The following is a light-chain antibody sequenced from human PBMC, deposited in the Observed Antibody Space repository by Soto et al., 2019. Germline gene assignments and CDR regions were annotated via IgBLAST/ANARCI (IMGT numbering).Light chain of an antibody. CDR2: GNS. J-gene: IGLJ3*02. Sequence: QSVLTQPPSVSGAPGQRVTISCTGSSSNIGAGYDVHWYQHLPGTAPKILIYGNSNRPSGVPDRFSGSKSGTSASLAITGLQAEDESDYYCQSSDSSLSGWVFGGGTKVTVL. CDR1: SSNIGAGYD. V-gene: IGLV1-40*01. CDR3: QSSDSSLSGWV.